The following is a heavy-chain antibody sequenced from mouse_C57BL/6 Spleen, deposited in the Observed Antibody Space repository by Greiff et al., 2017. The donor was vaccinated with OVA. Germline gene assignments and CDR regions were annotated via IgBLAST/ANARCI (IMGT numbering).Heavy chain of an antibody. V-gene: IGHV1-82*01. CDR1: GYAFSSSW. J-gene: IGHJ4*01. Sequence: VKLMESGPELVKPGASVKISCKASGYAFSSSWMNWVKQRPGKGLEWIGRIYPGDGDTNYNGKFKGKATLTADKSSSTAYMQLSSLTSEDSAVYFCARLPYYGSSYDAMDYWGQGTSVTVSS. CDR2: IYPGDGDT. D-gene: IGHD1-1*01. CDR3: ARLPYYGSSYDAMDY.